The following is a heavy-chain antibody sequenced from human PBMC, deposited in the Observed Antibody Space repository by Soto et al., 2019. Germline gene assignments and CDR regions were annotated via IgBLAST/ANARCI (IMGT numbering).Heavy chain of an antibody. V-gene: IGHV3-30*18. J-gene: IGHJ4*02. CDR2: ISYDGSNK. Sequence: PGGSLRLSCAASGFTFSSYGMHWVRQAPGKGLEWVAVISYDGSNKYYADSVKGRFTISRDNSKNTLYLQMNSLRAEDTAVYYCAKAFSDYFDYWGQGTLVTVSS. CDR1: GFTFSSYG. CDR3: AKAFSDYFDY.